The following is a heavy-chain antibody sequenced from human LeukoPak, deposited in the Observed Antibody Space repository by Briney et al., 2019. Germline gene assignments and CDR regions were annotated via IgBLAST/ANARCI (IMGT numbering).Heavy chain of an antibody. J-gene: IGHJ4*02. CDR2: IKQDGSEK. D-gene: IGHD6-13*01. V-gene: IGHV3-7*01. CDR1: GLTFSSYW. CDR3: ARGGPAAGRFDY. Sequence: GGSLRLSCAASGLTFSSYWMSWVRQAPGKGLEWVANIKQDGSEKYYVDSVKGRFTISRDNSKNTLYLQMNSLRAEDTAVYYCARGGPAAGRFDYGGQGTLVTVSS.